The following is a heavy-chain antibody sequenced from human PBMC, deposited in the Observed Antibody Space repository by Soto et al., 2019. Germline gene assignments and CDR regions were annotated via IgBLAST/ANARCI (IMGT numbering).Heavy chain of an antibody. CDR2: IYSGGST. CDR3: ARVNYDSFNWFAP. J-gene: IGHJ5*02. D-gene: IGHD3-22*01. CDR1: GFTVSSNY. Sequence: EVQLVESGGGLIQPGGSLRLSCAASGFTVSSNYMSWVRQAPGKGLEWVSVIYSGGSTYYADSVKGRFTISRDNSKNTRFLQMNGLRAEDTAVYYCARVNYDSFNWFAPWGQGTLVTGSS. V-gene: IGHV3-53*01.